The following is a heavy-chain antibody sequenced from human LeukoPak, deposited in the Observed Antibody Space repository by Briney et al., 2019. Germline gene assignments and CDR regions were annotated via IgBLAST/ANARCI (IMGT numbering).Heavy chain of an antibody. D-gene: IGHD3-22*01. Sequence: GGSLRLYCTASGFTFGDYAMSWVRQAPGKGLEWVGFIRSKAYGGTTEYAASVKGRFTISRDDSKSIAYLQMNSLKTEDTAVYYCTRPGGTYYYDSSAPGGDYWGQGTLVTVSS. CDR3: TRPGGTYYYDSSAPGGDY. V-gene: IGHV3-49*04. J-gene: IGHJ4*02. CDR2: IRSKAYGGTT. CDR1: GFTFGDYA.